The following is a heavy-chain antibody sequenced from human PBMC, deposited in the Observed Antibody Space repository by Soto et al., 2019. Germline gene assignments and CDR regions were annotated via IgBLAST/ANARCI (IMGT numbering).Heavy chain of an antibody. V-gene: IGHV4-59*01. Sequence: SETLSLTCTVAGGSISSYYWSWIRQPPGKGLEWIGYIYYSGSTNYNPSLKRRFTISVDTSKNQCSLNLSAVTAADTAVYYCASALWGTAGHINWFDPWGQVTLVT. D-gene: IGHD3-16*01. CDR2: IYYSGST. J-gene: IGHJ5*02. CDR3: ASALWGTAGHINWFDP. CDR1: GGSISSYY.